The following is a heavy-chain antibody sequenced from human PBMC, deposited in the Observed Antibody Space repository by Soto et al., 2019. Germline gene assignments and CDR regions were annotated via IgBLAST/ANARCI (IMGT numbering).Heavy chain of an antibody. V-gene: IGHV1-8*01. J-gene: IGHJ6*02. D-gene: IGHD3-10*01. CDR2: MNPNRGNT. CDR1: GYTFTSYD. Sequence: QVQLVQSGAEVKKPGASVKVSCKASGYTFTSYDINWVRQATGQGLEWMGWMNPNRGNTGYAQKFQGRVTMTRNTSIITAYMELSSLRAEDTAVYYCAREFTYVSGSYYAVYGMVVWGQGTTVTVSS. CDR3: AREFTYVSGSYYAVYGMVV.